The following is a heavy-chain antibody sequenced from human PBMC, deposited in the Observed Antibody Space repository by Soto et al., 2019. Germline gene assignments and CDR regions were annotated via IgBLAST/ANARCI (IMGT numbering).Heavy chain of an antibody. CDR2: ISYDGSNK. CDR1: GFTFSSYA. CDR3: ARDPGMWELTYYFDY. J-gene: IGHJ4*02. Sequence: GGSLRLSCAASGFTFSSYAMHWVRQAPGKGLEWVAVISYDGSNKYYADSVKGRFTISRDNSKNTLYLQMNSLRAEDTAVYYCARDPGMWELTYYFDYWGQGTLVTVSS. D-gene: IGHD1-26*01. V-gene: IGHV3-30-3*01.